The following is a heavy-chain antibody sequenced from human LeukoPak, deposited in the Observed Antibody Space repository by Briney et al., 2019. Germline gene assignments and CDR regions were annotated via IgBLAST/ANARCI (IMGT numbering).Heavy chain of an antibody. CDR2: NCYSGST. V-gene: IGHV4-30-4*01. CDR3: ARDWVVLLWFGELSHGMDV. Sequence: PSETLSLTCTVYGGSISGGDYYWSWIRQPPGKGLEWIGYNCYSGSTYYNPSLKSRVTISVDTSKNQFSLKLSSVTAADTAVYYSARDWVVLLWFGELSHGMDVWGKGTTVTVSS. J-gene: IGHJ6*04. CDR1: GGSISGGDYY. D-gene: IGHD3-10*01.